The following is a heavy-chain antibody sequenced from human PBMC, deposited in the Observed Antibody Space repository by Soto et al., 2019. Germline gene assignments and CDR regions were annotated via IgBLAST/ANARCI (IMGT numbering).Heavy chain of an antibody. V-gene: IGHV3-23*01. CDR3: ARANYYGSGDDY. Sequence: GGSLRLSCAASGFTFSSYAMSWVRQAPGKGLEWVSSISGSGGSTYYADSGKGRFTISRDNSKNTLYLQMNSLRAEDTAVYYCARANYYGSGDDYWGQGTLVTVSS. CDR2: ISGSGGST. CDR1: GFTFSSYA. D-gene: IGHD3-10*01. J-gene: IGHJ4*02.